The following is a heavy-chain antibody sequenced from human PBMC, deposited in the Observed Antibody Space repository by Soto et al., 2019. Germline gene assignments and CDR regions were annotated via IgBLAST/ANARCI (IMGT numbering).Heavy chain of an antibody. Sequence: GGSLRLSCTASGFTFSSHAMTWVRQAPGKGLEWVSGLSDSGGSIYYADSVKGRFTIFRDNSMNTLYLQMNTLRAEDTAVYYCAKGRSYYYYYGVDVWGQGTTVTVSS. J-gene: IGHJ6*02. CDR3: AKGRSYYYYYGVDV. CDR2: LSDSGGSI. CDR1: GFTFSSHA. V-gene: IGHV3-23*01.